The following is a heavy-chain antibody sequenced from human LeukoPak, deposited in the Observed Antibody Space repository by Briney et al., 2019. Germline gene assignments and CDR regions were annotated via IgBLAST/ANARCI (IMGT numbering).Heavy chain of an antibody. CDR2: IYPDDSNT. J-gene: IGHJ6*03. CDR3: ARQGAAGKYYYYYMDV. V-gene: IGHV5-51*01. Sequence: GESLKISCQGSGYNFPIYWIGWVRQMPGQGLEWMGIIYPDDSNTIYGPTFQGQVTISADKSINTAYLEWSSLKASDTAIYYCARQGAAGKYYYYYMDVWGKGTTVTVSS. D-gene: IGHD6-13*01. CDR1: GYNFPIYW.